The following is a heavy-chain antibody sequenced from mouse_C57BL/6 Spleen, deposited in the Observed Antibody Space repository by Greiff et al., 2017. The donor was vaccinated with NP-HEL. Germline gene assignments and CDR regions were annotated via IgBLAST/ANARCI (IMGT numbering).Heavy chain of an antibody. V-gene: IGHV1-54*01. CDR3: ARSSSHYAMDY. CDR2: INPGSGGT. D-gene: IGHD1-1*01. Sequence: VQLQQSGAELVRPGTSVKVSCKASGYAFTNYLIEWVKQRPGQGLEWIGVINPGSGGTNYNEKFKGKATLTADKSSSTAYMQLSSLTSEDSAVYFCARSSSHYAMDYWGQGASVTVSS. J-gene: IGHJ4*01. CDR1: GYAFTNYL.